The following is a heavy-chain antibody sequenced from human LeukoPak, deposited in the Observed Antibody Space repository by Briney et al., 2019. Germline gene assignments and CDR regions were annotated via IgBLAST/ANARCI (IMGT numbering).Heavy chain of an antibody. V-gene: IGHV3-7*01. J-gene: IGHJ6*03. CDR2: VNQGGTEK. CDR3: ARDHYFYYMDA. CDR1: GFTFSTQW. Sequence: PGGSLRLSCEASGFTFSTQWMSWVRQAPGKGLEWVAIVNQGGTEKYYVDSVKGRFTISRDNAENSLYLQMNSLRAEDTAVYYCARDHYFYYMDAWGKATTVTVSS.